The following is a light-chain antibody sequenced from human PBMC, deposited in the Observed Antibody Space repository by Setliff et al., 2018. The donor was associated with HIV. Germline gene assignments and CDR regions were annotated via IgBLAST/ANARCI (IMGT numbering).Light chain of an antibody. V-gene: IGLV2-14*01. Sequence: QSALTQPASVSGSPGQSIIISCTGTSSDVGAYNYVSWYQQDPGKAPKLMIYEVSNRPSGVSDRFSGSKSGNTASLTISGLQAEDEADYYCSSYTGSSTLYVFGTGTKVTVL. CDR3: SSYTGSSTLYV. CDR1: SSDVGAYNY. CDR2: EVS. J-gene: IGLJ1*01.